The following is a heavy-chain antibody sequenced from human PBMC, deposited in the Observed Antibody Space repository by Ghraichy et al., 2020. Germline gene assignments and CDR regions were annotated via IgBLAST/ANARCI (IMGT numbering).Heavy chain of an antibody. D-gene: IGHD2-15*01. CDR2: ISAYNGNT. CDR1: GYTFTSYG. J-gene: IGHJ5*02. V-gene: IGHV1-18*01. CDR3: VRAPSGGSWFDP. Sequence: ASVKVSCKASGYTFTSYGISWVRQAPGQGLEWMGWISAYNGNTNYAQKLQGRVTMTTDTSTNTAYMELRSLRSDDTAVYYCVRAPSGGSWFDPWGQGTLVTVSS.